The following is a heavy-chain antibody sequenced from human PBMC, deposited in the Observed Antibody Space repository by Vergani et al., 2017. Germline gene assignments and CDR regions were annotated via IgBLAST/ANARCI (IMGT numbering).Heavy chain of an antibody. CDR2: IYRDDET. CDR1: GSTVSGNY. CDR3: ARGNYYGAGTYVDP. Sequence: ELQLVESGGGLVQPGGSLRLSCAASGSTVSGNYMTWVRQAPGKGLEWVSHIYRDDETYYADSVKGRVTSSRDTSKNTLHLQINNLRVEDTAVYYGARGNYYGAGTYVDPWGQGTLVTVSS. J-gene: IGHJ5*02. V-gene: IGHV3-66*02. D-gene: IGHD3-10*01.